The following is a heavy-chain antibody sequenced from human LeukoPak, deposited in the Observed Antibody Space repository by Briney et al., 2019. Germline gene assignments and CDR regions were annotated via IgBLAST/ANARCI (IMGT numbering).Heavy chain of an antibody. CDR2: IYPGDSDT. Sequence: GESLKISCKGSGYSVTSYWIGWVRQMPGKGLGWMGIIYPGDSDTRYRPSFQGQVTISADKSISTAYLQWSSLKASDTAMYYCARLRGDILTGYQYYYDSGPLDYWGQGTLVTVSS. V-gene: IGHV5-51*01. D-gene: IGHD3-9*01. CDR3: ARLRGDILTGYQYYYDSGPLDY. CDR1: GYSVTSYW. J-gene: IGHJ4*02.